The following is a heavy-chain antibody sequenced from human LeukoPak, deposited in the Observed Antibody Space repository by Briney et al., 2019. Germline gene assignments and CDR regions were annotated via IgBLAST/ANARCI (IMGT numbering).Heavy chain of an antibody. V-gene: IGHV3-7*03. Sequence: GRSLRLSCAASGFTFSSYWMSWVRQAPGKGLEWVANIKQDGSEKYYVDSVKGRFTISRDNAKNSLYLQMSSLRPEDTALYYCAKGVYGDYGPTDYWGQGTLVTVSS. J-gene: IGHJ4*02. D-gene: IGHD4-17*01. CDR3: AKGVYGDYGPTDY. CDR2: IKQDGSEK. CDR1: GFTFSSYW.